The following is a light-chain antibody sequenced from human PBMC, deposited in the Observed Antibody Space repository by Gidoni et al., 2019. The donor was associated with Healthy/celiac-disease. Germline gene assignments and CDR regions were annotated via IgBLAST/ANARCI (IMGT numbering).Light chain of an antibody. CDR2: DAS. V-gene: IGKV1-39*01. CDR1: QTISTY. CDR3: QQSLTTPLT. J-gene: IGKJ4*01. Sequence: DIRMTQSPSSLSASVGDRVTMSCRSSQTISTYLHWYQQKPGAPPQLLIHDASTLQSGVPSRFSGSGSGTDFTLTISNLQLEDFATYFCQQSLTTPLTFXGXTKVEMK.